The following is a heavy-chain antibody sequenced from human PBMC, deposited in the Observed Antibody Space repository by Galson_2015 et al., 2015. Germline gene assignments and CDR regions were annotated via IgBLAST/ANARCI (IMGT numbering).Heavy chain of an antibody. CDR2: INTNTGNP. CDR1: GYTFTSYA. V-gene: IGHV7-4-1*02. CDR3: ARESDARYYYGMDV. J-gene: IGHJ6*02. Sequence: SGYTFTSYAMNWVRQAPGQGLEWMGWINTNTGNPTYAQGFTGRFVFSLDTSVSTAYLQISSLKAEDTAVYYCARESDARYYYGMDVWGQGTTVTVSS.